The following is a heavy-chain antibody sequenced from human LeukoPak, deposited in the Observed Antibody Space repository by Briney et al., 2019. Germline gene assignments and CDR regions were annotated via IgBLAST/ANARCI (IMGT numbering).Heavy chain of an antibody. CDR2: ISAYNGNT. V-gene: IGHV1-18*01. D-gene: IGHD1-7*01. CDR1: GYTFTSYG. J-gene: IGHJ5*02. CDR3: ARGSNWNLENWFDP. Sequence: ASVKVSCKASGYTFTSYGISWVRQAPGQGLEWRGWISAYNGNTNYAQKLQGRVTMTRNTSISTAYMELSSLRSEDTAVYYCARGSNWNLENWFDPWGQGTLVTVSS.